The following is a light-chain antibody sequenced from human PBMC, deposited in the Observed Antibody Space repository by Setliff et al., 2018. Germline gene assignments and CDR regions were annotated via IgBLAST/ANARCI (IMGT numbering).Light chain of an antibody. J-gene: IGLJ2*01. CDR1: SSDVGAYNY. CDR3: PSYADSYTLV. CDR2: DVT. V-gene: IGLV2-11*01. Sequence: QSALTQPRSVSGSPGQSVTISCTGTSSDVGAYNYVSWYQQHPGKAPKLMIYDVTKWPSGVPDRFSGSKSGNTASLTISGLQAEDEADYYCPSYADSYTLVFGGGTKVTVL.